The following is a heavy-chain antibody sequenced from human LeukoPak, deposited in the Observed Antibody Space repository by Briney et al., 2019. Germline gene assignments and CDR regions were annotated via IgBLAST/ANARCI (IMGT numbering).Heavy chain of an antibody. CDR1: GFTFSSYA. D-gene: IGHD6-13*01. CDR3: ARGSYSSNYYYYYMDV. J-gene: IGHJ6*03. Sequence: GGSLRLSCAASGFTFSSYAMHWVRQAPGKGLEWVAVISYDGSNKYYADSVKGRFTISRDNAKNSLYLQMNSLRAEDTAVYYCARGSYSSNYYYYYMDVWGKGTTVTVSS. V-gene: IGHV3-30-3*01. CDR2: ISYDGSNK.